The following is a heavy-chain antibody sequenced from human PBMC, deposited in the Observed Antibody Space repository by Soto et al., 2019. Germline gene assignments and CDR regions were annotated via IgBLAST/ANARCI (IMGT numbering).Heavy chain of an antibody. Sequence: QVQLQESGPGLVKPSGTLSLTCAVSGDSIISDKWWSWVRQAPGKGLEWIGEIHHGGNSKYNPSLKCRVIISVDRTKNQFSLNLTSVTDADTAVYYCARGESQQQRDYWGQGTLVTVSS. D-gene: IGHD6-25*01. J-gene: IGHJ4*02. CDR1: GDSIISDKW. CDR3: ARGESQQQRDY. V-gene: IGHV4-4*02. CDR2: IHHGGNS.